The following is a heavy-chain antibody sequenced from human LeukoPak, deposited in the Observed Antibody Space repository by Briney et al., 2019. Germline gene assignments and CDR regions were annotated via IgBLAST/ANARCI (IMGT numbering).Heavy chain of an antibody. CDR2: IYPGDSDT. D-gene: IGHD3-22*01. CDR3: ARHDSRGSGAFDI. J-gene: IGHJ3*02. Sequence: LGESLKISCKGSGYSSTSYWIGWVRQMPGKGLEWMGIIYPGDSDTRYSPSFQGQVTISADKSISTAYLQWSSLKASDTAMYYCARHDSRGSGAFDIWGQGTMVTVSS. CDR1: GYSSTSYW. V-gene: IGHV5-51*01.